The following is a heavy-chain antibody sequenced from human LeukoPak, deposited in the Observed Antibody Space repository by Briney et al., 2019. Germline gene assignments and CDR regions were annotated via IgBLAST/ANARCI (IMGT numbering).Heavy chain of an antibody. D-gene: IGHD6-6*01. CDR1: GFTVSSNY. Sequence: GSLRLSCAASGFTVSSNYMSWVRQAPGKGLEWIGEINHSGSTNYNPSLKSRVTISVDTSKNQFSLELSSVTAADTAVYYCARHIAARPHFDYWGQGTLVTVSS. CDR2: INHSGST. V-gene: IGHV4-34*01. CDR3: ARHIAARPHFDY. J-gene: IGHJ4*02.